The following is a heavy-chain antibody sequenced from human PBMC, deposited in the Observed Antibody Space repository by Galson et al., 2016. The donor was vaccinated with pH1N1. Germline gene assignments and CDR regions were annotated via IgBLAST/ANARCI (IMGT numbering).Heavy chain of an antibody. J-gene: IGHJ4*02. CDR3: ARDSEYSAYDLFH. CDR1: GFAFYNFA. CDR2: VLYDGTNE. Sequence: SLRLSCAASGFAFYNFAMHWVRQAPGKGLEWVAVVLYDGTNEYLADSVKGRFTVSRDNSKNTLHLQMNSLRPSDTALYYCARDSEYSAYDLFHWGQGTLVAVSS. V-gene: IGHV3-30-3*01. D-gene: IGHD5-12*01.